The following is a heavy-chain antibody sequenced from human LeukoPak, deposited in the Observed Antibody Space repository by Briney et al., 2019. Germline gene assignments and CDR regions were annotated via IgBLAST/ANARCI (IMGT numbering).Heavy chain of an antibody. D-gene: IGHD2-2*01. CDR1: GFTFSSYA. V-gene: IGHV3-64*01. J-gene: IGHJ4*02. CDR3: ARWGSTSCYDY. Sequence: SGGSLRLSCAASGFTFSSYAMHWVRQAPGKGLEYVSAISTNGGSTYYANSVKGRFTISRGNSKNTLYLQMGSVRAEDMAVYYCARWGSTSCYDYWGQGTLVTVSS. CDR2: ISTNGGST.